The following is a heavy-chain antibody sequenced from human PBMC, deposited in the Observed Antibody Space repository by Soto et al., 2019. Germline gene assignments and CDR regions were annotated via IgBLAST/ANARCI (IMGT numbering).Heavy chain of an antibody. J-gene: IGHJ6*02. D-gene: IGHD6-6*01. CDR1: GGSIRTYY. V-gene: IGHV4-59*01. CDR3: ARTELEYSSSYDYYYGMDV. CDR2: IYYTGGSP. Sequence: PSETQSLTCTVSGGSIRTYYCSWIRQPPGKGLEWIGYIYYTGGSPNYNPSLKSRVTISVDTSKNQFSLKLSSVTAADTAVYYCARTELEYSSSYDYYYGMDVWGQGTTVTVSS.